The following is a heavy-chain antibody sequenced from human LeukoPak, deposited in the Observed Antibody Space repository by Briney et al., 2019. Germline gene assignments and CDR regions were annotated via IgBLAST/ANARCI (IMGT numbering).Heavy chain of an antibody. D-gene: IGHD2-15*01. CDR1: GYTFTSYY. CDR2: INPSGGST. J-gene: IGHJ4*02. V-gene: IGHV1-46*01. Sequence: ASVKVSCKASGYTFTSYYMHWVRQAPRQGLEWMGMINPSGGSTSYAQKFQGRVTMTRDTSTSTVYIELSSLRSGDTAVFYCAREAPGYCSGGTCSSFDYWGQGTLVTVSS. CDR3: AREAPGYCSGGTCSSFDY.